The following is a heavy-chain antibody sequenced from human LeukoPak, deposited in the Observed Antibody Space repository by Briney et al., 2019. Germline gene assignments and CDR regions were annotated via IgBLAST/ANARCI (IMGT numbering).Heavy chain of an antibody. CDR1: GFTFSSYW. D-gene: IGHD5-24*01. J-gene: IGHJ4*02. CDR3: AKRKLMATIRWWRGSCFDY. V-gene: IGHV3-7*03. Sequence: AGGSLRLSCAASGFTFSSYWMSWVRQAPGKGPEWVANIRQDGSEIYYVDSVEGRFTISRDNSKNTLYLQMNSLRAEDTAVYYCAKRKLMATIRWWRGSCFDYWGQGTLVTVSS. CDR2: IRQDGSEI.